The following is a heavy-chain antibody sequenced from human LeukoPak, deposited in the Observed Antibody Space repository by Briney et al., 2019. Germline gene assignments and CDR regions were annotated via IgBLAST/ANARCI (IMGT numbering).Heavy chain of an antibody. J-gene: IGHJ6*02. CDR3: ARVYASGSYYRGMDV. Sequence: PGGSLRLSCAASGFTFSSYTMNWVRQAPGKGLEWVSSISSSSTYIYHAESVKGRFTISVDNAKNSLYLQMNSLRAEDTAVYYCARVYASGSYYRGMDVWGQGTTVTVSS. V-gene: IGHV3-21*06. CDR1: GFTFSSYT. D-gene: IGHD3-10*01. CDR2: ISSSSTYI.